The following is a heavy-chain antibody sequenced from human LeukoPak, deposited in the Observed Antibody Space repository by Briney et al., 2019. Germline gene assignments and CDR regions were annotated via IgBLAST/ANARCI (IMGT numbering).Heavy chain of an antibody. CDR3: ARELVYYRSGLDY. V-gene: IGHV3-7*01. Sequence: PGGSLRLSCAASRFTFSSYWMSWVRQAPGKGLEWVASIKQDGSEKYYVGSVKGRFTISRDNAKNSLYLQMNSLRAEDTAVYYCARELVYYRSGLDYWGQGTLVTVSS. J-gene: IGHJ4*02. CDR1: RFTFSSYW. CDR2: IKQDGSEK. D-gene: IGHD3-10*01.